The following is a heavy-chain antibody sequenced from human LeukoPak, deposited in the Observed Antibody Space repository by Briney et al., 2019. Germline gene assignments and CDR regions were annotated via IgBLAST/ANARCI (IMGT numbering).Heavy chain of an antibody. Sequence: SETLSLTCTVSGGSISSSSYYWGWIRQAPGKGLEWIGEIYHSGITNYNPSLKSRVTISVDKSKNQFSLKLSSVTAADTAVYYCVRYCGGDCYSAFDIWGQGTIVTVSS. V-gene: IGHV4-39*07. CDR2: IYHSGIT. CDR1: GGSISSSSYY. J-gene: IGHJ3*02. CDR3: VRYCGGDCYSAFDI. D-gene: IGHD2-21*02.